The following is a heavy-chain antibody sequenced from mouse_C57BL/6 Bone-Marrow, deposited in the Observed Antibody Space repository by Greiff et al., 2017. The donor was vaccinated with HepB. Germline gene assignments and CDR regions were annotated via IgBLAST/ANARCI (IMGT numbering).Heavy chain of an antibody. V-gene: IGHV5-9-1*02. CDR3: TREYYGSSHFDV. CDR1: GFTFSSYA. J-gene: IGHJ1*03. CDR2: ISSGGDYI. Sequence: EVKLVESGEGLVKPGGSLKLSCAASGFTFSSYAMSWVRQTPEKRLEWVAYISSGGDYIYYADTVKGRFTISRDNARNTLYLQMSSLKSEDTAMYYCTREYYGSSHFDVWGTGTTVTVSS. D-gene: IGHD1-1*01.